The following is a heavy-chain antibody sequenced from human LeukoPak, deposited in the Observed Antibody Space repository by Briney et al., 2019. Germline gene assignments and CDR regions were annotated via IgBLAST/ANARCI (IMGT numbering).Heavy chain of an antibody. V-gene: IGHV4-34*01. Sequence: SETLSLTCAVYGGSFSGYYWSWIRQPPGKGLEWIGEINHSGSTNYNPSLKSRVTISVDTSKNQFSLKLSSVTAADTAVYYCAEKHRGRESSSGYVPHKMAYNWSDPWGQGTLVTVSS. CDR1: GGSFSGYY. D-gene: IGHD6-13*01. J-gene: IGHJ5*02. CDR2: INHSGST. CDR3: AEKHRGRESSSGYVPHKMAYNWSDP.